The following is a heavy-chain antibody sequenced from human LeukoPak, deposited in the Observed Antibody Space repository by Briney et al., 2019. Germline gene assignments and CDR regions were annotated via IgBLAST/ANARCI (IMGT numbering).Heavy chain of an antibody. CDR1: EYSFTSYW. D-gene: IGHD6-13*01. CDR3: ATPGDSSSWYGLNY. Sequence: GESLKISCKASEYSFTSYWIGWVRQMPGKGLEWVGNIQPGNPEIRYSPSFQGQVTLSADKSISTAYLQWSSLKASDTAMYYCATPGDSSSWYGLNYWGQGTLVTVSS. CDR2: IQPGNPEI. J-gene: IGHJ4*02. V-gene: IGHV5-51*01.